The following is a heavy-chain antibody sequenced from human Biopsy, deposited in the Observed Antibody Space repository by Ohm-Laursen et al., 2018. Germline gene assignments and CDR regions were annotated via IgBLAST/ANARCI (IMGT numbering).Heavy chain of an antibody. V-gene: IGHV3-33*01. CDR2: LWYDGTNK. CDR3: ARDGAGSYHDY. D-gene: IGHD3-10*01. Sequence: SSLRLSCAASGFSFSSYGMHWVRQAPGKGLEWVAVLWYDGTNKYYADSVKGRFTISRDNSKNTLYLQMNSLRAEDTAMYYCARDGAGSYHDYWGQGTLVTVSS. CDR1: GFSFSSYG. J-gene: IGHJ4*02.